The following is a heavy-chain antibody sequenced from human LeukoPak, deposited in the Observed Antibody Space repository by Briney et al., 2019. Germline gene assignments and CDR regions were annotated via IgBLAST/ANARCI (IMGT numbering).Heavy chain of an antibody. CDR2: IYYSGTT. CDR3: ARYIVKDPLYYFDY. D-gene: IGHD2-21*01. Sequence: PSETLSLTCAVYGGSFSCYYWSWIRQPPGKGLEWIGYIYYSGTTNYNPSLKSRVTIAVDTSKNQFSLRLSSVTAADTAVYYCARYIVKDPLYYFDYWGRGTPVTVSS. V-gene: IGHV4-59*08. CDR1: GGSFSCYY. J-gene: IGHJ4*02.